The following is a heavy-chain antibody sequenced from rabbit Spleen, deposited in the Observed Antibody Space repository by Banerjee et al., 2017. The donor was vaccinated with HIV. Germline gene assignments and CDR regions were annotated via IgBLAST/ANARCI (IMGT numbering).Heavy chain of an antibody. J-gene: IGHJ4*01. D-gene: IGHD7-1*01. Sequence: QQLVESGGGLVKPGASLTLTCTASGFSFSSGYDMCWVRQAPGKGLEWIACIGTGVGDTYYANWAKGRFTISKPSSTTVTLQMTSLTAADTATYFCARETWGSTGNYGLWGPGTLVTVS. V-gene: IGHV1S40*01. CDR1: GFSFSSGYD. CDR2: IGTGVGDT. CDR3: ARETWGSTGNYGL.